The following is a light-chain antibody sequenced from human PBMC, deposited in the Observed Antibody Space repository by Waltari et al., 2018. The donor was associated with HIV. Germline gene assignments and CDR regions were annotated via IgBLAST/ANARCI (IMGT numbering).Light chain of an antibody. CDR2: AAS. V-gene: IGKV1-17*01. J-gene: IGKJ1*01. CDR1: QDIRND. Sequence: DIQMTQSPSFLSVSVGDRITITCRASQDIRNDLGWYQLKPGQAPKRLIYAASSLQSGIPSRFSGSGSGTEFTLTINSLQPEDFATYSCLQHNTYPWTFGQGTKVEVK. CDR3: LQHNTYPWT.